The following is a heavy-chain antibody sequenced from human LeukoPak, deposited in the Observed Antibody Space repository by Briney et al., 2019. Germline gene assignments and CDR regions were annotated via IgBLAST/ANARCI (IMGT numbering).Heavy chain of an antibody. CDR3: ARDATMVRGVIKFYYYYMDV. CDR1: GFTFSSYW. D-gene: IGHD3-10*01. J-gene: IGHJ6*03. V-gene: IGHV3-7*01. CDR2: IKQDGSEK. Sequence: GGSLRLSCAASGFTFSSYWMSWVRQAPGKGLEWVANIKQDGSEKYYVDSVKGRFTISRDNAKNSLYLQMNSLRAEDTAVYYCARDATMVRGVIKFYYYYMDVWGKGTTVTISS.